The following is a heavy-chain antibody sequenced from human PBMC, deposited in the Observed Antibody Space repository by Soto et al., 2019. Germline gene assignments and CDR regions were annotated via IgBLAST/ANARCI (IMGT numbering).Heavy chain of an antibody. J-gene: IGHJ5*02. CDR3: AKDRRATSRYGIWGTYRYVNWFDP. D-gene: IGHD3-16*02. CDR2: ISGSGGST. CDR1: GFTFSSYA. V-gene: IGHV3-23*01. Sequence: PGGSLRLSCAASGFTFSSYAMSWVRQVPGKGLEWVSAISGSGGSTYYADSVKGRFTISRDNSKNTLYLQMNSLRAEDTAVYYCAKDRRATSRYGIWGTYRYVNWFDPWGQGTLVTVSS.